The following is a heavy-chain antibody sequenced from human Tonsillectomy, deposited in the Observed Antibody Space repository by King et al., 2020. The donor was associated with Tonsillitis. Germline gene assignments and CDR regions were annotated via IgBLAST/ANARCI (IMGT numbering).Heavy chain of an antibody. CDR2: INADTGET. J-gene: IGHJ4*02. CDR3: ARGGDVSVLYEALDYFDY. V-gene: IGHV1-3*01. D-gene: IGHD2-8*02. CDR1: GYTFSSYA. Sequence: VQLVQSGAEVKKPGASVKVSCKAPGYTFSSYAVHWVRQAPGQRLEWVGWINADTGETNYSQKLQGRVTITRDTSAHTAYMELSSLRSEDTAVYFCARGGDVSVLYEALDYFDYWGQGTLVTVSS.